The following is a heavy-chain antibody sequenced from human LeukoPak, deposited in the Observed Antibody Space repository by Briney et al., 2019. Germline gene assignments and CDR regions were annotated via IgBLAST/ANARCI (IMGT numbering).Heavy chain of an antibody. CDR2: TNQEGSEK. CDR3: ARDPKWPDY. CDR1: GFTISTYW. Sequence: GGSLRLSCAASGFTISTYWMSWVRQAPGKGLEWVANTNQEGSEKYYVDSVKGRFTISKDNAKNSLYLQMNSLRAEDTAVYYCARDPKWPDYWGQGTLVTVSS. V-gene: IGHV3-7*01. J-gene: IGHJ4*02. D-gene: IGHD5-12*01.